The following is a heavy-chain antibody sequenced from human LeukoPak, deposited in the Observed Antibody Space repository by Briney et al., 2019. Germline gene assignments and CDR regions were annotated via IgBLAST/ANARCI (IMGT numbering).Heavy chain of an antibody. D-gene: IGHD2-2*01. J-gene: IGHJ4*02. V-gene: IGHV3-9*03. Sequence: GGSLRLSCAASGFTFDDYAMHWVWQAPGKGLEWVSGISWNSGSIGYADSVKGRFTISRDNAKNSLYLQMNSLRAEDMALYYCAKARSSTSGPYYFDYWGQGTLVTVPS. CDR3: AKARSSTSGPYYFDY. CDR2: ISWNSGSI. CDR1: GFTFDDYA.